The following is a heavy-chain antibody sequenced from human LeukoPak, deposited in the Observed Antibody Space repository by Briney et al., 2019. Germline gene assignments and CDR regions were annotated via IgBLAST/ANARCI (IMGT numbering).Heavy chain of an antibody. CDR2: IKSKTDGGTT. D-gene: IGHD2-21*02. J-gene: IGHJ6*02. CDR3: TTFGAYCGGDCYGKYYYYGMDV. CDR1: GFTFSNAW. V-gene: IGHV3-15*07. Sequence: GGSLRLSCAASGFTFSNAWMNWVRQAPGKGLEWVGRIKSKTDGGTTDYAAPVKGRFTISRDDSKNTLYLQMNSLKTEDTAMYYCTTFGAYCGGDCYGKYYYYGMDVWGQGTTVTVSS.